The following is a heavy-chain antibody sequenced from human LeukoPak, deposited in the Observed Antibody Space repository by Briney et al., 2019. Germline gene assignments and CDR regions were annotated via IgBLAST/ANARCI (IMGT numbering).Heavy chain of an antibody. CDR2: IIPIFGTA. V-gene: IGHV1-69*05. D-gene: IGHD4-17*01. CDR1: GGTFSSYA. CDR3: ARSIHDYGDYRPFWY. Sequence: GASVKVSCKXSGGTFSSYAISWVLQAPGQGLEWMGRIIPIFGTANYAQKFQGRVTITTDESTSTAYMELSSLRSEDTAVYYCARSIHDYGDYRPFWYWGQGTLVTVSS. J-gene: IGHJ4*02.